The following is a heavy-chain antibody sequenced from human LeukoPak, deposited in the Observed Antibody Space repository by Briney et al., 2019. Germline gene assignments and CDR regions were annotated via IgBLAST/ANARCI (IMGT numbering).Heavy chain of an antibody. CDR2: INHSGST. Sequence: PSETLSLTCAVYGGSFSGYYWSWIRQPPGKGLEWIGEINHSGSTNYNPSLKSRVTISVDTSKSQFSLKLSSVTAADTAVYYCARVGYYDILTGSELDYWGQGTLVTVSS. CDR1: GGSFSGYY. J-gene: IGHJ4*02. V-gene: IGHV4-34*01. D-gene: IGHD3-9*01. CDR3: ARVGYYDILTGSELDY.